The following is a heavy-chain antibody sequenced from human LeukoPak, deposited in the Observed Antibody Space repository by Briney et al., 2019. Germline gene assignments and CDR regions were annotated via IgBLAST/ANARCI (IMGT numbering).Heavy chain of an antibody. D-gene: IGHD6-13*01. Sequence: GRSLRLSCAASGFTFDDYAMHWVRHAPGKGLEWVSGISWNSGSIGYADSVKGRFTISRDNAKNSLYLQMNSLRAEDTALYYCARKQRSYYYYGLDVWGQGTTVTVSS. V-gene: IGHV3-9*01. CDR3: ARKQRSYYYYGLDV. CDR1: GFTFDDYA. CDR2: ISWNSGSI. J-gene: IGHJ6*02.